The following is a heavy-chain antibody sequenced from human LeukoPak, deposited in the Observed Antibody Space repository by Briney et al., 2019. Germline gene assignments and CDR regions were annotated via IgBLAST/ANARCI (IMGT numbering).Heavy chain of an antibody. Sequence: SETLSLTCTVSSVSLTNYYWSWIRQPAGKGLEWIGRFYTSGSTNYNPSLKSRVTISVDTSKNQFSLKLNSVTAADTAVYYCARGRDGYNFLNRGEYYYFDYWGQGTLVTVSS. CDR2: FYTSGST. D-gene: IGHD5-24*01. CDR1: SVSLTNYY. V-gene: IGHV4-4*07. J-gene: IGHJ4*02. CDR3: ARGRDGYNFLNRGEYYYFDY.